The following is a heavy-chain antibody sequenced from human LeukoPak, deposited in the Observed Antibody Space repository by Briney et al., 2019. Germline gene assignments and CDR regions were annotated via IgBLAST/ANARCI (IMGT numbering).Heavy chain of an antibody. V-gene: IGHV4-4*02. D-gene: IGHD1-26*01. Sequence: SETLSLTCAVSGGSISSSNWRSWVRPPPGKGLEWIGEIYHSGSTNYNPSLKSRPTISVDKSKNQFSLKRSSVTAADTAVYYCAKSPDTRSGSYVYWGQGTLFTVSS. J-gene: IGHJ4*02. CDR1: GGSISSSNW. CDR3: AKSPDTRSGSYVY. CDR2: IYHSGST.